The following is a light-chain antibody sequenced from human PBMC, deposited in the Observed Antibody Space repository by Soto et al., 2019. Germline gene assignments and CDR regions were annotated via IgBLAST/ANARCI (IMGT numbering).Light chain of an antibody. CDR3: CSYTNSAPV. J-gene: IGLJ1*01. CDR1: SSDVGAYNY. V-gene: IGLV2-11*01. Sequence: QSVLTQPRSVSGSPGQSVTISCTGTSSDVGAYNYVSWYQQHPAKAPNLMIYDVSKRPSGVPDRFSGSKSGNTASLTISGLQAEDEGDYYCCSYTNSAPVFGTGTKVTVL. CDR2: DVS.